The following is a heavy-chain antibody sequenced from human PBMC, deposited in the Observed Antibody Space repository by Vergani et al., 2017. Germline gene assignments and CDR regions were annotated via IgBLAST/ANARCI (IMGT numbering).Heavy chain of an antibody. CDR2: ISGSGGST. Sequence: EVQLLESGEDLVQPGGSLRLSCAASGFTFNHYAMNWVRQAPGKGLEWVSGISGSGGSTYYAGSVKGRFTISRDSSKNTLYLQMNSLSAGDTAVYYCAKANPRNSGYDYLYYYHAMDVWGQGTTVTVSS. CDR1: GFTFNHYA. V-gene: IGHV3-23*01. J-gene: IGHJ6*02. CDR3: AKANPRNSGYDYLYYYHAMDV. D-gene: IGHD5-12*01.